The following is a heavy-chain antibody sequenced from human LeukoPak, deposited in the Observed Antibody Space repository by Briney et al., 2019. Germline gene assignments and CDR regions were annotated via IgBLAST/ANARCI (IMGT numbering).Heavy chain of an antibody. J-gene: IGHJ4*02. CDR1: GFIFSTYW. CDR2: IKQDGSET. V-gene: IGHV3-7*01. Sequence: PGGSLRLSCAASGFIFSTYWMSWVRQAPGKGLECVANIKQDGSETHYVDSVKGRFTISRDNGRNSMYLQMNSLRAEDTAVYYCARGVRGSSWVSFDYWGQGTLVTVSS. D-gene: IGHD6-13*01. CDR3: ARGVRGSSWVSFDY.